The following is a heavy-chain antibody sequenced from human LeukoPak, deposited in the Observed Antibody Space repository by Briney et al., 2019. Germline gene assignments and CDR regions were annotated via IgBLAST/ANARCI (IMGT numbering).Heavy chain of an antibody. J-gene: IGHJ4*02. CDR1: GGSISSGSYY. CDR3: AMSDILTGYYPAFY. Sequence: SETLSLTCTASGGSISSGSYYWSWIRQPGGKGLVWIGRIYTSGSTNYNPSLQSRVSIEVDTSKNQFSLKLSPVTAADTAVYYCAMSDILTGYYPAFYWGQGTLVTVSS. D-gene: IGHD3-9*01. CDR2: IYTSGST. V-gene: IGHV4-61*02.